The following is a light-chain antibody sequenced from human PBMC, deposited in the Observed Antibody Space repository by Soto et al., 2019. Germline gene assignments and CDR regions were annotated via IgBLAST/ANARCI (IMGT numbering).Light chain of an antibody. Sequence: QSVLTQPASVSGSPGQSITISCTGTNSDVGGYNYVSWYQQHPGKAPKLMIYDVSNRPSGVSNRFSGSKSGNTASLTISGLQAEDEADYYCTSYTSASTQVFGGGTKLTV. CDR3: TSYTSASTQV. CDR2: DVS. J-gene: IGLJ2*01. CDR1: NSDVGGYNY. V-gene: IGLV2-14*01.